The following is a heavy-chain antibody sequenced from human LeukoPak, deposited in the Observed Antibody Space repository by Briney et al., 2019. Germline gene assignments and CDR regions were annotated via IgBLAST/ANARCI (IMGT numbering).Heavy chain of an antibody. CDR2: IYYSGST. J-gene: IGHJ3*02. V-gene: IGHV4-30-4*08. CDR1: GGSISSGDYY. CDR3: ARDRLFGRTDAFDI. D-gene: IGHD3-3*01. Sequence: SQTLSLTCTVSGGSISSGDYYWSRIRQPPGKGLEWIGYIYYSGSTYYNPSLKSRVTISVDTSKNQFSLKLSSVTAADTAVYYCARDRLFGRTDAFDIWGQGTMVTVSS.